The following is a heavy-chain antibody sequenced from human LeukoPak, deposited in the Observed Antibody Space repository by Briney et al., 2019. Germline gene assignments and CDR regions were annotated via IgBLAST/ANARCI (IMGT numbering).Heavy chain of an antibody. D-gene: IGHD2-2*01. Sequence: SETLSLTCTVSGGSISSSSYYWGWIRQPPGKGLEWIGSIYYSGSTYYNPSLKSRVTISVDTSKNQFSLKLSSVTAADTAAYYCARGCSSTSCYAGRYNWFDPWGQGTLVTVSS. CDR3: ARGCSSTSCYAGRYNWFDP. CDR2: IYYSGST. J-gene: IGHJ5*02. CDR1: GGSISSSSYY. V-gene: IGHV4-39*01.